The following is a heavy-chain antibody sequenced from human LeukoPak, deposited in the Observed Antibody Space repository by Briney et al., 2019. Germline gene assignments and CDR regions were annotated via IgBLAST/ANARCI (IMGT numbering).Heavy chain of an antibody. Sequence: GGSLRLSCAASGFTFSSYAMHWVRQAPGKGLEWVAVISYDGSNKYYADSVKGRFTISRDNSKNTLYLQMNSLRAEDTAVYYCARDPMVRGDKPDDAFDIWGQGTMVTVSS. CDR3: ARDPMVRGDKPDDAFDI. J-gene: IGHJ3*02. CDR2: ISYDGSNK. V-gene: IGHV3-30*04. D-gene: IGHD3-10*01. CDR1: GFTFSSYA.